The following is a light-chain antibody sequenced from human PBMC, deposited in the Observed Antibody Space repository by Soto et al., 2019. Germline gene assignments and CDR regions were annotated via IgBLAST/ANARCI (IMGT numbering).Light chain of an antibody. CDR3: QQYNSYPLT. Sequence: DRVTITCRASQSISSWLAWYQPKPGKAPKLLIYDASSLESGVPSRFSGSGSGTEFTLTISSLQSDDFATYYCQQYNSYPLTFGGGTKVDIK. J-gene: IGKJ4*01. V-gene: IGKV1-5*01. CDR1: QSISSW. CDR2: DAS.